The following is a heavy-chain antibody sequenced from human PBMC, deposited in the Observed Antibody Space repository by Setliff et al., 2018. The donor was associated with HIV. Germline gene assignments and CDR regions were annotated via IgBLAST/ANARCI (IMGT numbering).Heavy chain of an antibody. D-gene: IGHD1-26*01. CDR3: ARRPYYDVRIDP. CDR2: IYPADSDT. CDR1: EYRFTNYW. Sequence: GESLKISCKGSEYRFTNYWTGWVRQMPGKGLEWLGNIYPADSDTRYSPSFQGQVTLSVDKSISTAYLQWSSLQASDSAMYYCARRPYYDVRIDPWGQGTLVTVSS. J-gene: IGHJ5*02. V-gene: IGHV5-51*01.